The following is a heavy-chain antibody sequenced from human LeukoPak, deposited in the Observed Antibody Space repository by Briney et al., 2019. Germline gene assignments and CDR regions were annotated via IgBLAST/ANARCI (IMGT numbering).Heavy chain of an antibody. CDR3: ARALSSDGYNLGS. D-gene: IGHD5-24*01. CDR2: IYYSGST. J-gene: IGHJ4*02. Sequence: SETLSLTCTVSGGSISSYYWSWIRQPPGKGLEWIGYIYYSGSTNYNPSLKSRVTISVDTSKNQFSLKLSSVTAADTAVYYCARALSSDGYNLGSWGQGTLVTVSS. CDR1: GGSISSYY. V-gene: IGHV4-59*12.